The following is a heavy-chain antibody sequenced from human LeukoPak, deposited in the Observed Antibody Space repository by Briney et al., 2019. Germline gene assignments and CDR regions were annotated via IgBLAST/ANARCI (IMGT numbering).Heavy chain of an antibody. V-gene: IGHV4-34*01. Sequence: SETLSLTCAVYGGSFSGYYWSWIRQPPGKGLEWIGEINHSGSTNYNPSLKSRVTISVDASKNQFSLKLSSVTAADTAVYYCARMYYDSSGYWGQGTLVTVSS. D-gene: IGHD3-22*01. CDR2: INHSGST. J-gene: IGHJ4*02. CDR3: ARMYYDSSGY. CDR1: GGSFSGYY.